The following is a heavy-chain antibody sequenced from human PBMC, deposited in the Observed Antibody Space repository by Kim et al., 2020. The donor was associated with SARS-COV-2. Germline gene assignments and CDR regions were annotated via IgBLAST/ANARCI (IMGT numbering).Heavy chain of an antibody. Sequence: SETLSLTCTVSGGSISSGDYYWSWIRQPPGKGLEWIGYIYYSGSTYYNPSLKSRVTISVDTSKNQFSLKLSSVTAADTAVYYCARSTLKSITIFGVVIPNDAFDIWGQGTMVTVSS. V-gene: IGHV4-30-4*01. CDR3: ARSTLKSITIFGVVIPNDAFDI. CDR1: GGSISSGDYY. J-gene: IGHJ3*02. D-gene: IGHD3-3*01. CDR2: IYYSGST.